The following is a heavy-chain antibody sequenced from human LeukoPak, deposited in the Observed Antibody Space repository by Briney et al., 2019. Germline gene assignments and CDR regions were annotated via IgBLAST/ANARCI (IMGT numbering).Heavy chain of an antibody. CDR1: GFTFTSYA. CDR2: ISGGGGTTYYA. V-gene: IGHV3-23*01. Sequence: GGSLRLSCAASGFTFTSYAMSWVRQSPGKGLEWVSAISGGGGTTYYAYYADSVKGRFTISRDNAKNSLYLQMNSLRDEDTAVYYCARDGPGDYEGYYGMDVWGQGTTVTVSS. J-gene: IGHJ6*02. CDR3: ARDGPGDYEGYYGMDV. D-gene: IGHD4-17*01.